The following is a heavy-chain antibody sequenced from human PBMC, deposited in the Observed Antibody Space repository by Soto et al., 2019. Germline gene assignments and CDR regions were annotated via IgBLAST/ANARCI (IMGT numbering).Heavy chain of an antibody. V-gene: IGHV4-39*01. Sequence: SETLSLTCSVSGGSINSSSYFWGWVRQPPGKGLEWIGSIYYSGSTYYNPSLRSRVTISVDTSKNQFSLKLSSVTAADTAVFYCARHYSSGSRNWFDPWGRGTLVTVYS. CDR3: ARHYSSGSRNWFDP. J-gene: IGHJ5*02. CDR2: IYYSGST. CDR1: GGSINSSSYF. D-gene: IGHD6-19*01.